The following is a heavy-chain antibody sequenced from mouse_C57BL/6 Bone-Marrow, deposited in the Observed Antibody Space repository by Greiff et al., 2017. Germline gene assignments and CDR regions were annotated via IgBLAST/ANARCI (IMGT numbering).Heavy chain of an antibody. CDR3: TTTTTVVGGGY. CDR1: GFNIKDDY. D-gene: IGHD1-1*01. Sequence: VQLQQSGAELVRPGASVKLSCTASGFNIKDDYMHWVKQRPEQGLEWIGWIDPENGDTEYASKFQGKATITAATSSNTAYLQLSSLTSEDTAVYYCTTTTTVVGGGYWCQGTTLTVSS. J-gene: IGHJ2*01. CDR2: IDPENGDT. V-gene: IGHV14-4*01.